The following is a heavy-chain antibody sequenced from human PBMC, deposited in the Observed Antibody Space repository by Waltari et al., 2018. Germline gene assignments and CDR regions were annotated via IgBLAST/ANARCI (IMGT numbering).Heavy chain of an antibody. CDR3: GLMVRGGLPYNGFDP. CDR1: GYTFTSYD. V-gene: IGHV1-8*01. D-gene: IGHD3-10*01. J-gene: IGHJ5*02. Sequence: QVQLVQSGAEVKKPGASVKVSCKASGYTFTSYDINWVRQATGQGLEWMGWMNPNSGNTGDGQEFQGRVTMTRNTSISTAYMELSSLGSEDTAVYYGGLMVRGGLPYNGFDPWGQGTLVTVSS. CDR2: MNPNSGNT.